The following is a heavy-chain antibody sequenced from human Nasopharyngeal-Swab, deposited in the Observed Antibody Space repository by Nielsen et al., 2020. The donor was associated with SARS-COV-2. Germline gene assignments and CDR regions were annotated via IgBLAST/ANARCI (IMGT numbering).Heavy chain of an antibody. J-gene: IGHJ6*02. V-gene: IGHV3-30*03. CDR3: ASGGTAVATRYYGLDV. CDR2: ISYDGSNK. CDR1: GFTFSSYG. D-gene: IGHD6-19*01. Sequence: GGSLRLSCAASGFTFSSYGMYWVRQAPGKGLEWVAVISYDGSNKYYADSVKGRFTISRDKSKNTLYLQMNSLRPEDTAVYSCASGGTAVATRYYGLDVWGQGTTVTVSS.